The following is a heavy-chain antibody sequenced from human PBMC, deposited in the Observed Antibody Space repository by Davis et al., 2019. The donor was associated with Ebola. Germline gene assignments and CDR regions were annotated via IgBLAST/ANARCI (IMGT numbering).Heavy chain of an antibody. D-gene: IGHD6-19*01. CDR3: AKGGSGWPSDYSYGMGV. J-gene: IGHJ6*04. Sequence: GGSLRLSCAASGFTFSSYAMTWARQAPGKGPEWVSAVTSSGGGTYYADSVKGRFTISRDNSKNTLYLQMTSLRVDDTAVYYCAKGGSGWPSDYSYGMGVWGKGTTVTVSS. CDR1: GFTFSSYA. V-gene: IGHV3-23*01. CDR2: VTSSGGGT.